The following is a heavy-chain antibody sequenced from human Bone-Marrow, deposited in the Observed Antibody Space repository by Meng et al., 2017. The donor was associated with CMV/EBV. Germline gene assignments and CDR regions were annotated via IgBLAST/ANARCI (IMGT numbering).Heavy chain of an antibody. Sequence: ASGFTLSSYAMSWVRQAPGKGLEWVSSINGRGRVTYYADSVKGRFTISRDNSRNTLFLQINSLRAEDTAVYHCAKGDSYYDFGLESWGQGSLVTVSS. CDR1: GFTLSSYA. CDR2: INGRGRVT. D-gene: IGHD3-22*01. CDR3: AKGDSYYDFGLES. J-gene: IGHJ5*02. V-gene: IGHV3-23*01.